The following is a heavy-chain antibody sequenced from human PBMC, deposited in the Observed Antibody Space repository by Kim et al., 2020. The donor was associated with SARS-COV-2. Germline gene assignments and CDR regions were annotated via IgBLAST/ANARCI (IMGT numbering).Heavy chain of an antibody. V-gene: IGHV3-33*06. Sequence: GGSLRLSCAASGFTFSSYAMHWVRQAPGKGLEWVAVIWYDGSNKYYADSVKGRFTISRDNSKNTLYLQMNSLRAEDTAVYYCAKSGGGYSGYDLGYFDYWGQGTLVTVSS. CDR1: GFTFSSYA. CDR3: AKSGGGYSGYDLGYFDY. D-gene: IGHD5-12*01. J-gene: IGHJ4*02. CDR2: IWYDGSNK.